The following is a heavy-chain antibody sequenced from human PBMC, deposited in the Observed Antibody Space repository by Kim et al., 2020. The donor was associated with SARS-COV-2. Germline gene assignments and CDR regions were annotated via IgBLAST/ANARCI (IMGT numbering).Heavy chain of an antibody. CDR3: ATDLMGTSAFDI. D-gene: IGHD1-7*01. CDR2: T. J-gene: IGHJ3*02. V-gene: IGHV3-23*01. Sequence: TYYADSVLGRVTIPRDVSGNTLYLRLNSLRAEDTAVYYCATDLMGTSAFDIWGQGTLVTVSS.